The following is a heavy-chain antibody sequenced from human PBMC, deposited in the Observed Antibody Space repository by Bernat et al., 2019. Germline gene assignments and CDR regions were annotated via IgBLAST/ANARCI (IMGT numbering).Heavy chain of an antibody. D-gene: IGHD6-13*01. CDR3: ARDRAAAAGTYYYYGMDV. Sequence: EVQLVESGGGLVKPGGSLRLSCADSGFTFSSYSMNWVRQAPGKGLEWVSSISSSSSYIYYADSVKGRFTISRDNAKNSLYLQMNSLRAEDTAVYYCARDRAAAAGTYYYYGMDVWGQGTTVTVSS. CDR2: ISSSSSYI. J-gene: IGHJ6*02. V-gene: IGHV3-21*01. CDR1: GFTFSSYS.